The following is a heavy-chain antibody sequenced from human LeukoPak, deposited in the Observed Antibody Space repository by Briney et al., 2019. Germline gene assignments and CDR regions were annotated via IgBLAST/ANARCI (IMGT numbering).Heavy chain of an antibody. CDR2: ISTSGST. CDR3: ARVRYSDSSVLTRKRSYYFDY. CDR1: GGSFSGYY. V-gene: IGHV4-59*10. Sequence: SETLSLTCAVYGGSFSGYYWSWIRQPAGKGLESIGHISTSGSTNYNPSLKSRVTMSVDTSKNQFSLKLSSVTAADTAVYYCARVRYSDSSVLTRKRSYYFDYWGQGTLVAVSS. D-gene: IGHD3-22*01. J-gene: IGHJ4*02.